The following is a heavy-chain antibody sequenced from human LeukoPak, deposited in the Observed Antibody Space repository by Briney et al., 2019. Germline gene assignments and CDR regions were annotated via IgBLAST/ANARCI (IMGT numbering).Heavy chain of an antibody. CDR1: GFIVSINY. J-gene: IGHJ4*02. V-gene: IGHV3-53*01. CDR2: IYSDGNT. Sequence: GGSLRLSCAASGFIVSINYMSWVRQAPGKGLEWVSVIYSDGNTDYADSVKGRFTISRDDSKNILYLQMSGLRADDTAVYYCASGQWPPQLAYWGQGTLVTVSS. CDR3: ASGQWPPQLAY. D-gene: IGHD6-19*01.